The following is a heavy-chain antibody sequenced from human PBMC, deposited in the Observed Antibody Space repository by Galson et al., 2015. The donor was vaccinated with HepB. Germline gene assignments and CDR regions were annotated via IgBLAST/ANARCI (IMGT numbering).Heavy chain of an antibody. V-gene: IGHV1-69*13. D-gene: IGHD3-16*02. CDR3: ARIVGVIGQSGAFDAFDI. Sequence: SVKVSCKASGGTFSSYAISWVRQAPGQGLEWMGGIIPIFGTANYAQKFQGRVTITADESTSTAYMELSSLRAEDTAVYYCARIVGVIGQSGAFDAFDIWGQGTMVTVSS. J-gene: IGHJ3*02. CDR2: IIPIFGTA. CDR1: GGTFSSYA.